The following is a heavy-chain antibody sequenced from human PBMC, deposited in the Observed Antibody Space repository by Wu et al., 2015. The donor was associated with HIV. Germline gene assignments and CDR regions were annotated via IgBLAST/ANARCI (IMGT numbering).Heavy chain of an antibody. D-gene: IGHD6-13*01. V-gene: IGHV1-18*01. J-gene: IGHJ4*02. CDR2: ISAYNGNT. Sequence: QVQLVQSGAEVKKPGASVKVSCKASGYTFTSYGISWVRQAPGQGLEWMGWISAYNGNTNYAQKLQGRVTMTTDTSTSTAYMELRSLRSDDTAVYYCARDLYSSSWYSIPTLQPLGYWGQGTLVTVSS. CDR3: ARDLYSSSWYSIPTLQPLGY. CDR1: GYTFTSYG.